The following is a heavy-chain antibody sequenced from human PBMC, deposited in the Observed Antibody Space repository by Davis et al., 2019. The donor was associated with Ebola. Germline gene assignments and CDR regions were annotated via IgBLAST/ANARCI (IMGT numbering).Heavy chain of an antibody. CDR2: TSGSGDST. D-gene: IGHD2-15*01. V-gene: IGHV3-23*01. CDR3: ARGGGNSWFAY. CDR1: GFVFSSYV. Sequence: GESLKISCAASGFVFSSYVMSWVRQAPGKGLEWVSATSGSGDSTHHADSVKGRFAISRDNSKDTLYLQMNSLRAEDTAVYYCARGGGNSWFAYWGQGTLVTVSS. J-gene: IGHJ5*01.